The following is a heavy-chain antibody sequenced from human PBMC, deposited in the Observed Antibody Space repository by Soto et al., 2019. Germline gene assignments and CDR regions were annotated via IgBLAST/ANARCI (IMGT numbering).Heavy chain of an antibody. CDR1: GDSVTSHY. J-gene: IGHJ1*01. CDR3: ATSSANACYSY. V-gene: IGHV4-59*02. CDR2: MHYTGFS. D-gene: IGHD2-15*01. Sequence: PSETLSLTCSFSGDSVTSHYLTWIRQSPEKGLEWIGYMHYTGFSHYNPSLKSRLTISVDRSKNQFTLQLTSVTVADTAVYYCATSSANACYSYWGQRTQVTVSS.